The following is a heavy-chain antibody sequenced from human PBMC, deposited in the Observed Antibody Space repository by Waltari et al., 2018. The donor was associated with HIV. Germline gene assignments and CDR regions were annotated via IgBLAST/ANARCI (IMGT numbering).Heavy chain of an antibody. CDR2: INTDWSST. CDR3: VRGSNNWIGVDY. D-gene: IGHD1-1*01. Sequence: EVQLVESGGGLVQPGGSLRLSCVASGFTFSSYWMHWFRQAPGKGLVWVSRINTDWSSTDYADSVKGRFTISRDNAKNTLYLQMNTLRAEDMAVYYCVRGSNNWIGVDYWGQGTLVTVSS. CDR1: GFTFSSYW. V-gene: IGHV3-74*01. J-gene: IGHJ4*02.